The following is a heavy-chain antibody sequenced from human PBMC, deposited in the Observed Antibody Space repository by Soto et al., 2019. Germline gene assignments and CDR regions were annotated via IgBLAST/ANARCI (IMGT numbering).Heavy chain of an antibody. CDR2: IKQDGSEK. Sequence: EVQVVESGGGLVQPGGSLRLSCAASGFTFSSYWMSWVRQAPGKGLEWVANIKQDGSEKYYVDSVKGRFTISRDNAKNSLYRKMNILRAEDTAVYFCARFSWYYGMDVWGQGTTVIVSS. CDR1: GFTFSSYW. CDR3: ARFSWYYGMDV. J-gene: IGHJ6*02. V-gene: IGHV3-7*04.